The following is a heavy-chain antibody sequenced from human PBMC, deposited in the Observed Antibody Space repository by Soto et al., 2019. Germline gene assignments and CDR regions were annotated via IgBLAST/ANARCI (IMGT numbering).Heavy chain of an antibody. V-gene: IGHV3-23*01. CDR2: ISYSGSNT. D-gene: IGHD3-3*01. CDR3: AKRFTLFGEVKMSPDFDY. Sequence: EVQLLGSGGGLVQPEGSLRLSCAASGFTFSSHAMIWVRQAPGKGLEWVSEISYSGSNTYYADSVKGRFTISRDNSKNTLYLQMNSLRVEDTAIYYCAKRFTLFGEVKMSPDFDYWGQGTLVTVSS. J-gene: IGHJ4*02. CDR1: GFTFSSHA.